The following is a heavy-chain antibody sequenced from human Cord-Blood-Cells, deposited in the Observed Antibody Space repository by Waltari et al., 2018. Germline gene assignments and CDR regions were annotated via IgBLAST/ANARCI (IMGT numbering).Heavy chain of an antibody. CDR1: GFTFSSYS. D-gene: IGHD4-4*01. J-gene: IGHJ4*02. CDR2: ISSSSSTI. CDR3: ARDLNLQYFDY. Sequence: EVQLVESGGGLVQPGGSLRLSCAASGFTFSSYSMNWVRQAPGKGLEWFSYISSSSSTIYYADSVKGRFTISRDNAKNSLYLQMNSLRAEDTAVYYCARDLNLQYFDYWGQGTLVTVSS. V-gene: IGHV3-48*01.